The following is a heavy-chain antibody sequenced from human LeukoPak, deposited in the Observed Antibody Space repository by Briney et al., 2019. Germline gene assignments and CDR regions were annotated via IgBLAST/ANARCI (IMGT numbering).Heavy chain of an antibody. V-gene: IGHV3-7*01. D-gene: IGHD6-19*01. CDR1: GFTFSSYW. CDR2: IKQDGSEK. J-gene: IGHJ3*02. CDR3: ARGQWLAPGSAFDI. Sequence: GGSLRLSCAASGFTFSSYWMSWVRQAPGKGLEWVANIKQDGSEKYYVDSVKGRFTISRGNAKNSLYLQMNSLRAEDTAVYYCARGQWLAPGSAFDIWGQGTMVTVSS.